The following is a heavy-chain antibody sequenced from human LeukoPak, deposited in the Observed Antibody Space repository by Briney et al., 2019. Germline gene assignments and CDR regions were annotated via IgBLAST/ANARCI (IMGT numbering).Heavy chain of an antibody. CDR3: AMGQDTIFGVAPWFDY. D-gene: IGHD3-3*01. CDR2: IYYSGST. J-gene: IGHJ4*02. Sequence: SETLSLTCTVSGGSISSSSYYWGWIRQPPGKGLEWIGSIYYSGSTYYNPSLKSRDTISVDTSKNQFSLKLSSVTAADTAVYYCAMGQDTIFGVAPWFDYWGQGTLVTVSS. V-gene: IGHV4-39*01. CDR1: GGSISSSSYY.